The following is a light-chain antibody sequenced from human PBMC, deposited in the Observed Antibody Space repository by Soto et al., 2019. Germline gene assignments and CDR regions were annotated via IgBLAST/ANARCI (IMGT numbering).Light chain of an antibody. Sequence: DIPMTQSPSTLSASVGDRVTITCRASQSISSWLTWYQQKPGKAPKLLIFDASTLEGGVPSRFSGSKSGTEFTLTISSLQPDDFATYYCQQYHTYSITFGQGTRLEIK. CDR2: DAS. CDR3: QQYHTYSIT. J-gene: IGKJ5*01. V-gene: IGKV1-5*01. CDR1: QSISSW.